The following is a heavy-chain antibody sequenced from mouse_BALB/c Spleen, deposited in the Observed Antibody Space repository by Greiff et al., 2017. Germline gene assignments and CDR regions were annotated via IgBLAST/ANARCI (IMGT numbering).Heavy chain of an antibody. V-gene: IGHV1-7*01. D-gene: IGHD1-1*01. J-gene: IGHJ2*01. Sequence: QVQLKESGAELAKPGASVKMSCKASGYTFTSYWMHWVKQRPGQGLEWIGYINPSTGYTEYNQKFKDKATLTADKSSSTAYMQLSSLTSEDSAVYYCARSYYGSSPFDYWGQGTTLTVSS. CDR2: INPSTGYT. CDR3: ARSYYGSSPFDY. CDR1: GYTFTSYW.